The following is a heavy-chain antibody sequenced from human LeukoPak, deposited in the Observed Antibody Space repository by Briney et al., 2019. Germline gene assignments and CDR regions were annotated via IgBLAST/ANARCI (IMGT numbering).Heavy chain of an antibody. Sequence: GASVTVSCKASGYTFTSYYMHWVRQAPGQGLEWMGIINPSGGSTSYAQKFQGRVTMTRDTSTSTVYMELSSLRSEDTAVYYCARDHYDSSGYYRIDAFDIWGQGTMVTVSS. J-gene: IGHJ3*02. V-gene: IGHV1-46*01. CDR3: ARDHYDSSGYYRIDAFDI. D-gene: IGHD3-22*01. CDR1: GYTFTSYY. CDR2: INPSGGST.